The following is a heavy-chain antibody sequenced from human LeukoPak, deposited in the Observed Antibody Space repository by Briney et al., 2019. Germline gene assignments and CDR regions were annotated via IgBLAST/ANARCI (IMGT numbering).Heavy chain of an antibody. CDR2: IRYDGSNK. Sequence: GGSLRLSCAASGFTFSSYGMHWVRQAPGKGLEWVAFIRYDGSNKYYADSVKGRFTISRDNSKNTLYLQMNSLRAEDTAVYYCAKDREPLTSSGWPRAYFDYWGQGALVTVSS. CDR1: GFTFSSYG. J-gene: IGHJ4*02. D-gene: IGHD6-19*01. V-gene: IGHV3-30*02. CDR3: AKDREPLTSSGWPRAYFDY.